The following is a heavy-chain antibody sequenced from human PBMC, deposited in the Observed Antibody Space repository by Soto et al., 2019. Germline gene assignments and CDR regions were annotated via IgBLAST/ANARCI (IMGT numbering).Heavy chain of an antibody. J-gene: IGHJ4*02. CDR3: ARLTYSSSTLVPFES. CDR1: GFRFTSHW. V-gene: IGHV5-51*01. D-gene: IGHD6-6*01. Sequence: EMQLVQSRAEVKKPGESLKISCKGFGFRFTSHWIGWVRQMPGKGLEWMGIIYPADSDTRYSPSFEGQVTMSVDKSITTAYLQWSSLKASDTAMYYCARLTYSSSTLVPFESWGLGTLVTVSS. CDR2: IYPADSDT.